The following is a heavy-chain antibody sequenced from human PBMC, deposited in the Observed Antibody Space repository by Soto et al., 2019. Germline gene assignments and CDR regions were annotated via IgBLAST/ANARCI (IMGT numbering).Heavy chain of an antibody. CDR1: GGSISGSQYY. CDR3: ARHVLGAYDRDY. V-gene: IGHV4-39*01. D-gene: IGHD5-12*01. CDR2: FWRSGSSGST. J-gene: IGHJ4*02. Sequence: QLQLQESGPGLVQPSETLSLTCTVSGGSISGSQYYWGWIRQPPGKGLEWIGNFWRSGSSGSTHYNPSLKSRVTMSVDTSKNHFSMQLNSLTAADTATYYCARHVLGAYDRDYWGQGTLVTVSS.